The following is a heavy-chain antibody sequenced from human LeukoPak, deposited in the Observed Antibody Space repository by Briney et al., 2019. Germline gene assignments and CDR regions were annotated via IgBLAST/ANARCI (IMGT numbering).Heavy chain of an antibody. Sequence: PSETLSLTCAVSGYSISSGYYWGWIRQPPGKGLEWIGSIYHSRSTYYNPSLKSRVTISVDTSKNQFSLKLSSVTAADTAVYYCARYPDTAMVTAGAFDIWGQGTMVTVSS. J-gene: IGHJ3*02. CDR3: ARYPDTAMVTAGAFDI. CDR2: IYHSRST. D-gene: IGHD5-18*01. V-gene: IGHV4-38-2*01. CDR1: GYSISSGYY.